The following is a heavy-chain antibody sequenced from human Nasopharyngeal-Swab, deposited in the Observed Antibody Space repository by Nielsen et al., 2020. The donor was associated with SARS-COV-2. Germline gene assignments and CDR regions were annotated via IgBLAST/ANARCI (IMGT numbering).Heavy chain of an antibody. D-gene: IGHD3-3*01. V-gene: IGHV3-21*01. Sequence: GGSLRLSCAASGFTFNNYNFTWVRQAPGKGLEWFSSISSSSSYIYYAASVKGRFTISRDNAKNSLYLQMNSLRAEDTAMYYCARDGLDYDFWSAYFMDVWGQGTTVTVSS. CDR1: GFTFNNYN. CDR2: ISSSSSYI. CDR3: ARDGLDYDFWSAYFMDV. J-gene: IGHJ6*02.